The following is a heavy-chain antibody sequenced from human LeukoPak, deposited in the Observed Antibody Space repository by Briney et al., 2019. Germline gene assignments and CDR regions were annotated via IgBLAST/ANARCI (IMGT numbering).Heavy chain of an antibody. CDR3: ARRRTPGGYYFDY. Sequence: ASETLSLTCTVSGGSISSSSYYWGWIRQPPGKGLEWIGSIYYSGSTYYNPSLKSRDTISVDTSKNQFSLKLSSVTAADTAVYYCARRRTPGGYYFDYWGQGTLVTVSS. CDR2: IYYSGST. J-gene: IGHJ4*02. V-gene: IGHV4-39*01. CDR1: GGSISSSSYY. D-gene: IGHD4-23*01.